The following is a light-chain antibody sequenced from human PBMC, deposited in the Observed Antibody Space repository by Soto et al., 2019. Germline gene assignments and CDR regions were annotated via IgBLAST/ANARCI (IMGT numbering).Light chain of an antibody. CDR1: QSISSW. V-gene: IGKV1-5*03. CDR2: KAY. Sequence: DIQMTQYPSTLSASVGDRVTITCLASQSISSWLAWYQQKPGKAHKLLIYKAYSLESGVPSRFSGSGSGTEFTLTISSLQPDDFATYYCQPYNSYSGTVGQGTKVEIK. J-gene: IGKJ1*01. CDR3: QPYNSYSGT.